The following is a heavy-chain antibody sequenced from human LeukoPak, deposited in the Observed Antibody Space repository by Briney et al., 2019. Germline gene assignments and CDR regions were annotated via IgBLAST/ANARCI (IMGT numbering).Heavy chain of an antibody. J-gene: IGHJ4*02. V-gene: IGHV1-46*01. Sequence: ASVKVSCKASGYTFITYYIHWVRQAPGQGLEWMGIINPSGGADYAQKFQGRVTMTRDTSTSTVYMELGSLRSEDTAVYYCAKDRRYYYGSGSYFVYWGQGTLVTVSS. CDR3: AKDRRYYYGSGSYFVY. CDR2: INPSGGA. D-gene: IGHD3-10*01. CDR1: GYTFITYY.